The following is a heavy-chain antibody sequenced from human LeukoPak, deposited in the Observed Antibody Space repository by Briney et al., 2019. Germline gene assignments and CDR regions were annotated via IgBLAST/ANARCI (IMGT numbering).Heavy chain of an antibody. CDR2: ISSSGSTI. Sequence: GGSLRLSCAASGFTFSSYEMNWVRQAPGKGLEWVSYISSSGSTIYYADSVKGRSTISRDNAKNSLYLQMNSLRAEDTAVYYCARDIYYYDSGGYYFPGGSDYWGQGTLVTVSS. CDR1: GFTFSSYE. CDR3: ARDIYYYDSGGYYFPGGSDY. D-gene: IGHD3-22*01. V-gene: IGHV3-48*03. J-gene: IGHJ4*02.